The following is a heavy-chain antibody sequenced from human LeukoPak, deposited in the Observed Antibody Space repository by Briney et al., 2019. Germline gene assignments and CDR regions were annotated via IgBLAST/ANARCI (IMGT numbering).Heavy chain of an antibody. J-gene: IGHJ4*02. CDR2: IYYSGST. CDR1: GGSVSSGSYY. V-gene: IGHV4-61*01. CDR3: ARGTRYCSSTSCYRPLDY. D-gene: IGHD2-2*01. Sequence: SETLSLTCTVSGGSVSSGSYYWSWIRQPPGKGLEWIGYIYYSGSTNYNPSLKSRVTISVDTSKNQFSLKLSSVTAADTAVYYCARGTRYCSSTSCYRPLDYWGQGTLVTVS.